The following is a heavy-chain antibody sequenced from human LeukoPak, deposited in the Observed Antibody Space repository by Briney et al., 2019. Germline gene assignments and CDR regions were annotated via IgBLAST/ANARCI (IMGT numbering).Heavy chain of an antibody. V-gene: IGHV3-23*01. CDR2: ISGSGGST. CDR1: GFTFGSYA. Sequence: GGSLRLSCAASGFTFGSYAMSWVRQAPGKGLEWVSAISGSGGSTYYADSVKGRFTISRDNSKNTLYLQMNSLRAEDTAVYYCASPPAGSYYIAPYYFDYWGQGTLVTVSS. J-gene: IGHJ4*02. CDR3: ASPPAGSYYIAPYYFDY. D-gene: IGHD1-26*01.